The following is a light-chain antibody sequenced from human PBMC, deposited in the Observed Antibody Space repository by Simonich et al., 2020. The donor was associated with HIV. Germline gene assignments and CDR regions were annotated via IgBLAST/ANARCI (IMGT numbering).Light chain of an antibody. CDR2: WAS. CDR3: QQYYSTPRT. CDR1: RSVLYSSNNKNY. Sequence: DIVMTQSPDSLAVSLGERATINCKSSRSVLYSSNNKNYLAWYQQKPGQPPNLIIYWASTRESGVPDRFRGSGSGTDFTLTISSLQAEDVAVYYCQQYYSTPRTFGQGTKVVIK. J-gene: IGKJ1*01. V-gene: IGKV4-1*01.